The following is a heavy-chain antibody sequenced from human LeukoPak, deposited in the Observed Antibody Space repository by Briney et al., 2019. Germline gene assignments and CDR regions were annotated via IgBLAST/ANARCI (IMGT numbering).Heavy chain of an antibody. CDR2: ISYDGSNE. J-gene: IGHJ4*02. V-gene: IGHV3-30-3*01. CDR1: GFTFSDYA. Sequence: GGALRLSCAASGFTFSDYAMHWVRQAAGKGLEGVALISYDGSNESYEDSVKGRFTISRDNSRSTLYLQMSSLRSEDTAVYYCARDPLNRRWGSYYFDYWGLGTLVTASS. D-gene: IGHD1-14*01. CDR3: ARDPLNRRWGSYYFDY.